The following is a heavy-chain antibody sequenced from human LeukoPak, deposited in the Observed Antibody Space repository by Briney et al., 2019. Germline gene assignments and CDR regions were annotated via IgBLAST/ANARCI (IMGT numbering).Heavy chain of an antibody. CDR3: ARGGIAAVSEANWFDP. CDR1: GYTFTGYY. Sequence: ALVKVSCKASGYTFTGYYMHWVRQAPGQGLEWMGWINPNSGGTNYAQKFQGWVTMTRDTSISTAYMELSRLRSDDTAVYYCARGGIAAVSEANWFDPWGQGTLVTVSS. J-gene: IGHJ5*02. V-gene: IGHV1-2*04. CDR2: INPNSGGT. D-gene: IGHD6-13*01.